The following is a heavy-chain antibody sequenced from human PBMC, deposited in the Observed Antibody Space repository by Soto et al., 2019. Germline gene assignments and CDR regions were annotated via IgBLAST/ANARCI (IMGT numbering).Heavy chain of an antibody. V-gene: IGHV5-51*01. Sequence: PVESLKISCKGSGYIFTSYWIGWVLEVPGKGLEWMGIIYPGDSDTRYSPSFQGQVTISADKSISTAYLQWSSLKASDTAMYYCARSYYYDSSGYPYWGQGTLVTVSS. CDR1: GYIFTSYW. D-gene: IGHD3-22*01. J-gene: IGHJ4*02. CDR2: IYPGDSDT. CDR3: ARSYYYDSSGYPY.